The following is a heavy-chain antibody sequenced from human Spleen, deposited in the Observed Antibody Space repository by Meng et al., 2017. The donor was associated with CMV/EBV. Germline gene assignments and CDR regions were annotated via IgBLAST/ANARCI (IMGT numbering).Heavy chain of an antibody. J-gene: IGHJ4*02. V-gene: IGHV3-11*04. CDR2: ISSSASTT. CDR1: GFTFSDYY. D-gene: IGHD6-13*01. Sequence: GGSLRLSCAASGFTFSDYYMSWIRQAPGKGLEWLSYISSSASTTYYADSVKGRFTISRDNTKNSLYLQINSLRAEDTAVYYCARVLLLSSSWSPYYFDYWGQGTLVTVSS. CDR3: ARVLLLSSSWSPYYFDY.